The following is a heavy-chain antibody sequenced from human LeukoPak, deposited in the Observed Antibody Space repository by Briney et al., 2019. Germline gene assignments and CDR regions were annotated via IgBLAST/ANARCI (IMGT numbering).Heavy chain of an antibody. CDR2: IWYDGSNK. CDR1: GFTFSSYG. CDR3: ARDNTAMSAFDY. V-gene: IGHV3-33*01. J-gene: IGHJ4*02. Sequence: GGSLRLSCAASGFTFSSYGMHWVRQAPGKGLEWVAVIWYDGSNKYYADSVKGRFTISRDNSKNTLYPQMNSLRAEDTAVYYCARDNTAMSAFDYWGQGTLVTVSS. D-gene: IGHD5-18*01.